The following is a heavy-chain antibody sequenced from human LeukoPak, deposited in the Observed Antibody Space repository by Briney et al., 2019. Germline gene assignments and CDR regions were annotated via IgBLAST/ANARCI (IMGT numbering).Heavy chain of an antibody. Sequence: SETLSLTCTVSGGSISSYYWSWIRQPPGKGLEWIGYIYYSGSTNYNPSLKSRVTISVDTSKNLFSLKLSSVTAADTAVYYCARVPLGILNAFDIWGQGTMVTVSS. V-gene: IGHV4-59*01. D-gene: IGHD3-16*01. J-gene: IGHJ3*02. CDR1: GGSISSYY. CDR3: ARVPLGILNAFDI. CDR2: IYYSGST.